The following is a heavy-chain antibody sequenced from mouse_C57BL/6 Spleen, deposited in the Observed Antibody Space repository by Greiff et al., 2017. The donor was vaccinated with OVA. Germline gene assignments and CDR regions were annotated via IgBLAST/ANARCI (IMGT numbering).Heavy chain of an antibody. Sequence: VQLQQPGAELVKPGASVKLSCKASGYTFNSYWMHWVKQRPGQGLEWIGMIHPKSGSTNYNDKFKSKATLTVDKSSSTAYMQRSRLTSEDSAVYYCARETAVVAYLYFEVWGTGTTVTVSS. CDR2: IHPKSGST. D-gene: IGHD1-1*01. J-gene: IGHJ1*03. CDR3: ARETAVVAYLYFEV. V-gene: IGHV1-64*01. CDR1: GYTFNSYW.